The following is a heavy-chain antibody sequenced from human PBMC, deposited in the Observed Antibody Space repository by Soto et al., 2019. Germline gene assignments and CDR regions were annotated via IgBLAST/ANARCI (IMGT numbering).Heavy chain of an antibody. D-gene: IGHD2-21*02. CDR3: AKDHRYGGNSFDY. CDR2: ISGGGGST. CDR1: GFTFSSYA. Sequence: EVQLLESGGGLVQPGGSLRLSCAASGFTFSSYAMSWVRQAPGKGLEWVSAISGGGGSTYNADSVKGRFTISRDNSKNTLYLQMNSLRAEDTAVYYCAKDHRYGGNSFDYWGQGTLVTVSS. J-gene: IGHJ4*02. V-gene: IGHV3-23*01.